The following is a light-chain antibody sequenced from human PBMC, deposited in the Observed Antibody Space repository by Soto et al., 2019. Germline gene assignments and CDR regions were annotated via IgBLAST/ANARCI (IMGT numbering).Light chain of an antibody. Sequence: DIQMTQSPSSVSASVGDKVTITCRASQAISTWLAWYQLKPGKAPKLLIYGASSLQRGVPSRFSGSGSGTDFALTISSLMPEDFATYYCQQVNTFPLGFGGGTKVEIK. CDR3: QQVNTFPLG. J-gene: IGKJ4*01. CDR1: QAISTW. CDR2: GAS. V-gene: IGKV1-12*01.